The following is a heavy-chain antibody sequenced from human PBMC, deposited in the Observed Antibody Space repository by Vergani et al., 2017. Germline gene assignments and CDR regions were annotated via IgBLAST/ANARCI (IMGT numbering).Heavy chain of an antibody. CDR2: IYHSGST. V-gene: IGHV4-30-2*01. J-gene: IGHJ5*02. Sequence: QVQLQQWGAGLLKPSETLSLTCAVYGGSISSGGYSWSWIRQPPGKGLEWIGYIYHSGSTYYNPSLKSRVTISVDRSKNQFSLKLSSVAAADTGVYYCARRYCSTTSRYVDPWGQGTLVTVSS. D-gene: IGHD2-2*01. CDR3: ARRYCSTTSRYVDP. CDR1: GGSISSGGYS.